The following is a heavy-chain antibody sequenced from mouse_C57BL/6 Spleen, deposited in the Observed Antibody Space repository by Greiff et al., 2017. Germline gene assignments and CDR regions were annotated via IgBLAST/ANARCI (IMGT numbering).Heavy chain of an antibody. CDR1: GYTFTGYW. CDR2: ILPGSGST. Sequence: VQLQQSGAELMKPGASVKLSCKATGYTFTGYWIEWVKQRPGHGLEWIGEILPGSGSTNYTEKFKGKATFTADTSSNTASMQLSSLTTEDSAIYCCARVQYGYDGDFDYWGQGTTLTVAS. CDR3: ARVQYGYDGDFDY. D-gene: IGHD2-2*01. J-gene: IGHJ2*01. V-gene: IGHV1-9*01.